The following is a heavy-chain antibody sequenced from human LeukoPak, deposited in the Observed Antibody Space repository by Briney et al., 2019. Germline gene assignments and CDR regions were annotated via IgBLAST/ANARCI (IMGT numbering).Heavy chain of an antibody. CDR3: ARDRRRRIAAAGAGSEH. CDR1: GGSFSGYY. CDR2: INHSGST. J-gene: IGHJ1*01. Sequence: PSETLSLTRAVYGGSFSGYYWSWIRQPPGKGLEWIGEINHSGSTNYNPSLKSRVTISVDTSKNQFSLKLSSVTAADTAVYYCARDRRRRIAAAGAGSEHWGQGTLVTVSS. D-gene: IGHD6-13*01. V-gene: IGHV4-34*01.